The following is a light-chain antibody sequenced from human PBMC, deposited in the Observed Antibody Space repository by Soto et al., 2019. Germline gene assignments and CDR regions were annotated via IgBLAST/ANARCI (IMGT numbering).Light chain of an antibody. V-gene: IGKV3D-15*01. CDR2: GAS. CDR1: QGIGST. Sequence: EIVMTQSPATLSVSPGERATLSCRASQGIGSTLAWYQQKPGQTPRLLIYGASSRAIHTPDRFSGSGSGTDFTLTISGLEPEDFAVYYCQHFGNSLWTFGQGTKVEI. CDR3: QHFGNSLWT. J-gene: IGKJ1*01.